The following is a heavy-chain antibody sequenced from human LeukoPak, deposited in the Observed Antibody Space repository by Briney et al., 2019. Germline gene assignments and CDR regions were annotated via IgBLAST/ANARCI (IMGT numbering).Heavy chain of an antibody. J-gene: IGHJ4*02. Sequence: PSETLSLTCAVSGGYISSGKWLSWVRQRPGKVLEWTGEIYHSGSTNYNPSLKSRVTISVDKSKNQFSLKLSSVTAADTAVYYCASASYSSSSPFDYWGQGTLVTVSS. CDR2: IYHSGST. CDR3: ASASYSSSSPFDY. V-gene: IGHV4-4*02. D-gene: IGHD6-6*01. CDR1: GGYISSGKW.